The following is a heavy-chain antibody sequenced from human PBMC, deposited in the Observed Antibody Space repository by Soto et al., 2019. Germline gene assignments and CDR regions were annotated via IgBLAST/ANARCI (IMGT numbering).Heavy chain of an antibody. J-gene: IGHJ3*02. Sequence: ASGKVSCKASGYTFTSYYMHWLRQSPGQGLEWMGIINPSGGSTSYAQKFQGRVTMTRDTSTSTVYMELSSLRSEDTAVYYCASRAQDAFDIWGQGTMVTVSS. CDR1: GYTFTSYY. CDR3: ASRAQDAFDI. CDR2: INPSGGST. V-gene: IGHV1-46*01.